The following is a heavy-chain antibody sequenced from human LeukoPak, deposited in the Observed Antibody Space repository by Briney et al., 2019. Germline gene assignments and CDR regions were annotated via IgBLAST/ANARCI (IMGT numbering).Heavy chain of an antibody. V-gene: IGHV3-48*02. CDR3: AREKDYDFTIDY. D-gene: IGHD3-3*01. J-gene: IGHJ4*02. CDR1: GFTFSSYA. Sequence: GGSLRLSCAASGFTFSSYAMSWVRQAPGKGLEWVSYISSGSSTIYYADSVKGRFTISRDNAKNSLYLQRNSLRDEDTAVYYCAREKDYDFTIDYWGQGTLVTVSS. CDR2: ISSGSSTI.